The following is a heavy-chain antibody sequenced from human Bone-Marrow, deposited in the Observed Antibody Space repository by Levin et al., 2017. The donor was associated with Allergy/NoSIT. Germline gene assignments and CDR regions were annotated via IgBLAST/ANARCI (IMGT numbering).Heavy chain of an antibody. CDR3: AKETDSTGYYCFDS. D-gene: IGHD3-22*01. Sequence: SQTLSLTCTVPGGSTNSSFWNWLRPSPGKGLEWIGYINYLGSTNYNPSLQSRVSTSRGTSKNQSSLILRSVTAADTAVYFCAKETDSTGYYCFDSWGQGTLVTV. V-gene: IGHV4-59*01. CDR2: INYLGST. CDR1: GGSTNSSF. J-gene: IGHJ4*02.